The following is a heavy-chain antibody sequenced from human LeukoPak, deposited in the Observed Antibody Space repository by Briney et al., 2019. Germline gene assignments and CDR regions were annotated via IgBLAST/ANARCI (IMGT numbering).Heavy chain of an antibody. J-gene: IGHJ4*02. V-gene: IGHV3-23*01. D-gene: IGHD3-9*01. Sequence: GGSLRLSCAASEFTFSSYAMSWVRQAPGKGLEWVSGISGSGGSTYYAESVKGRFTISRDNSKNTLYLQVNSLRAEDTALYYCAKRDFDDYFDSWGQGTLVTVSS. CDR2: ISGSGGST. CDR3: AKRDFDDYFDS. CDR1: EFTFSSYA.